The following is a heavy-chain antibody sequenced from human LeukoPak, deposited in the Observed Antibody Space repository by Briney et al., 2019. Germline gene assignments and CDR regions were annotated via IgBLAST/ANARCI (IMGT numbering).Heavy chain of an antibody. CDR3: AKESGKFDY. J-gene: IGHJ4*02. Sequence: QSGGSLRLSCVVSGINFADYAMHWVRQPPGKGLEWVSLISADGGSTFSADSVKGRFSISRDNSKNSLYLQMNSLRSEDTAMYYCAKESGKFDYWGQGTLVAVFS. CDR2: ISADGGST. CDR1: GINFADYA. V-gene: IGHV3-43*02.